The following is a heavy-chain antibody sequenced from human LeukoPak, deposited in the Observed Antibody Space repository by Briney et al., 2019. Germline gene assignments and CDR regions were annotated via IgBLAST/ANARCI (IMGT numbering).Heavy chain of an antibody. CDR1: GYTFTSYG. CDR3: ARALSRGDLGFDY. Sequence: ASVKVSCKASGYTFTSYGISWVRQAPGQGLEWMGWISAYNGNTNYAQNLQGRVTMTRDTSTSTVYKELSSLRSEDTAVYYCARALSRGDLGFDYWGQGTLVTVSS. D-gene: IGHD4-17*01. V-gene: IGHV1-18*01. J-gene: IGHJ4*02. CDR2: ISAYNGNT.